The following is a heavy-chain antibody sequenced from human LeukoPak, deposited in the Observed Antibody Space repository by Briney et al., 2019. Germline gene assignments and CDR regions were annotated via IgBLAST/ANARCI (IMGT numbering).Heavy chain of an antibody. Sequence: PSETLSLTCTVSGGSISSSSYYWGWIRQPPGKGLEWIGSIYYSGSTYYNPSLKSRVTMSVDTSKNQFSLKLSSVTAADTAVYYCATAGYCSSTSCYVESEFDYWGQGTLVTVSS. CDR2: IYYSGST. V-gene: IGHV4-39*01. CDR3: ATAGYCSSTSCYVESEFDY. J-gene: IGHJ4*02. D-gene: IGHD2-2*01. CDR1: GGSISSSSYY.